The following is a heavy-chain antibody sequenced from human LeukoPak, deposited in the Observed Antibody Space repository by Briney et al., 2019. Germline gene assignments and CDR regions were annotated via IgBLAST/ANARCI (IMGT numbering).Heavy chain of an antibody. CDR2: IYYSGNT. CDR1: GVSISSSNSY. Sequence: SETLSLTCTVSGVSISSSNSYWGWVRQPPGKGLGWIGSIYYSGNTYYNASLKSQVSISIDTSKNQFSLRLTSVTAADTAVYYCARQTGSGLFILPGGQGTLVTVSS. D-gene: IGHD3/OR15-3a*01. J-gene: IGHJ4*02. CDR3: ARQTGSGLFILP. V-gene: IGHV4-39*01.